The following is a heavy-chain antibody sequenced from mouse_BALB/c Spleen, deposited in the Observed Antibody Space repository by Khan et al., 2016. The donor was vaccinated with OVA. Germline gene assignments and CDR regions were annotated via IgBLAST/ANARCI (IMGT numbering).Heavy chain of an antibody. V-gene: IGHV1-53*01. CDR3: ARGGYGSLAY. J-gene: IGHJ3*01. D-gene: IGHD2-2*01. CDR1: GYTFTSYW. CDR2: INPSDGRS. Sequence: QVQLQQPGAELVKPGASVKLSCEASGYTFTSYWMHWVKQRPGQGLDWIGYINPSDGRSHYNEQFKNKAKLTVDTSSSTASMQLSSLTSEDSAVYYCARGGYGSLAYWGQGTLVTGAA.